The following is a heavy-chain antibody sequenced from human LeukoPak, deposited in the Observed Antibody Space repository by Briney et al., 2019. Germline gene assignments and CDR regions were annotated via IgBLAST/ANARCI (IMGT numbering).Heavy chain of an antibody. CDR2: IYPSGST. CDR1: GYSISSGYY. V-gene: IGHV4-38-2*02. CDR3: ASSRYGSGSYFDY. Sequence: SSETLSLTCTVSGYSISSGYYWGWIRQPPGKRLEWIGSIYPSGSTFYNPSLKSRVTMSADTSRNQFSLKLSSVTAADTAVYYCASSRYGSGSYFDYWGRGTLVTVSS. D-gene: IGHD3-10*01. J-gene: IGHJ4*02.